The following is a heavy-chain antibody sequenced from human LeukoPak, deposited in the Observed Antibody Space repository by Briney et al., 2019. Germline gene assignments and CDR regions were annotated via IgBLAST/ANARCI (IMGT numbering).Heavy chain of an antibody. D-gene: IGHD3-3*01. V-gene: IGHV4-39*07. Sequence: SETLSLTCTVSGGSISSGGYYWSWIRQPPGKGLEWIGEINHSGSTNYNPSLKSRVTISVDTSKNQFSLKLSSVTAADTAVYYCARTYYDFWSGYSPYYFDYWGQGTLVTVSS. CDR1: GGSISSGGYY. CDR2: INHSGST. CDR3: ARTYYDFWSGYSPYYFDY. J-gene: IGHJ4*02.